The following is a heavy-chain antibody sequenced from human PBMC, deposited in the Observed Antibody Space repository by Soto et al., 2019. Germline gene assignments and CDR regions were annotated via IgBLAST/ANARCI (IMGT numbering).Heavy chain of an antibody. V-gene: IGHV5-51*01. Sequence: PGESLKISCKGSGYSSTSYWIGWVRQMPGKGLEWMGIIYPGDSDTRYSPSFQGQVTISADKSISTAYLQWSSLKASDTAMYYCARAGSDFWSGYWYYFDYWGQGTLVTVSS. CDR3: ARAGSDFWSGYWYYFDY. CDR1: GYSSTSYW. J-gene: IGHJ4*02. D-gene: IGHD3-3*01. CDR2: IYPGDSDT.